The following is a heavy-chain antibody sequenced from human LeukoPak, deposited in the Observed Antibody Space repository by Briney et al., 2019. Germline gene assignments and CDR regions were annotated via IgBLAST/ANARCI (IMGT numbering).Heavy chain of an antibody. Sequence: SETLSLTCAVYGGSFSGYYWSWIRQPPGKGPEWIGEINHSGSTNYNPSLKSRVTISVDTSKNQFSLKLSSVTAADTAVYYCARENDFWSGSDYYYYGMDVWGQGTTVTVSS. CDR1: GGSFSGYY. CDR3: ARENDFWSGSDYYYYGMDV. J-gene: IGHJ6*02. V-gene: IGHV4-34*01. D-gene: IGHD3-3*01. CDR2: INHSGST.